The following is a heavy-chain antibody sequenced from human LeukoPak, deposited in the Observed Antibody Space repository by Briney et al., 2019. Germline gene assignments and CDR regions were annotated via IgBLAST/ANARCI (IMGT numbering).Heavy chain of an antibody. D-gene: IGHD6-19*01. CDR2: INHSGST. J-gene: IGHJ4*02. V-gene: IGHV4-34*01. CDR3: ATSSGWYGDFDY. CDR1: GGSFSGYY. Sequence: SETLCLTCAVYGGSFSGYYWSWIRQPPGKELKGIGEINHSGSTNYNPSLKSRVTISVHTSKNQFSLKLSSVTAADTAVYYCATSSGWYGDFDYWGQGTLVTVSS.